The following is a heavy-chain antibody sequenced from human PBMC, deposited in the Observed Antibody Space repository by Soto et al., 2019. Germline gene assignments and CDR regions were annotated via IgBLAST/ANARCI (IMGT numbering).Heavy chain of an antibody. CDR1: GFTFSDHY. V-gene: IGHV3-72*01. Sequence: EVQLVESGGGLVQPGGSLRLSCAAAGFTFSDHYFDWVRQAPGKGLEWVARIRNKANSYTTAYAASVKGRFTVSRDDSKNSLCLEMNSLNTEDTAVYYCARVRLGTKKYFDLWGRGILVTVSS. D-gene: IGHD7-27*01. CDR3: ARVRLGTKKYFDL. CDR2: IRNKANSYTT. J-gene: IGHJ2*01.